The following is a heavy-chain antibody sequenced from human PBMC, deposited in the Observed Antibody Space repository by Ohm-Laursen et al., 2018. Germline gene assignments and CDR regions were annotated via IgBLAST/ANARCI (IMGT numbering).Heavy chain of an antibody. Sequence: SETLSLTCSVSGGSISSYYWTWIRQPPGKGLEWIGSIFHSGTTYYNPSLQSRATMSVDTSKNQISLTLTSVAAADTAVYYCARVRAVAGYYGMDAWGQGTTVTVPS. CDR2: IFHSGTT. CDR1: GGSISSYY. CDR3: ARVRAVAGYYGMDA. D-gene: IGHD6-19*01. V-gene: IGHV4-59*04. J-gene: IGHJ6*02.